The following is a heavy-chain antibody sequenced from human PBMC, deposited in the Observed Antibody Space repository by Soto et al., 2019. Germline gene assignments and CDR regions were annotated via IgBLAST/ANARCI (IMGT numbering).Heavy chain of an antibody. V-gene: IGHV1-69*06. CDR2: IIPIFGTA. D-gene: IGHD4-4*01. CDR3: ASRPVTTHNWFDR. Sequence: QVQLVQSGAEVKKPGSSVKVSCHASGGTFSSYAISWVLQAPGQGLEWMGGIIPIFGTANYAQKFQGRVTITADKATSTAYMGQSSLILEDTAVYYCASRPVTTHNWFDRWGQGPLVTVSS. J-gene: IGHJ5*02. CDR1: GGTFSSYA.